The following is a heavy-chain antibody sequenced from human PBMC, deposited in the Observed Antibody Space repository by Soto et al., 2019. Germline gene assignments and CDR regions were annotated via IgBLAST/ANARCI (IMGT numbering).Heavy chain of an antibody. CDR3: AKRSLYDFWSGEHFDY. CDR2: ISYDGSNK. D-gene: IGHD3-3*01. V-gene: IGHV3-30*18. J-gene: IGHJ4*02. CDR1: GFTFSSYG. Sequence: GGSLRLSCAASGFTFSSYGMHWVRQAPGKGLEWVAVISYDGSNKYYADSVKGRFTISRDNSKNTLYLQMNSLRAEDTAVYYCAKRSLYDFWSGEHFDYWGQGTLVTVSS.